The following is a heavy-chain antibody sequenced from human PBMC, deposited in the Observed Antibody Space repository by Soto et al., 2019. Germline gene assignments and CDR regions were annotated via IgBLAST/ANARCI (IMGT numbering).Heavy chain of an antibody. CDR2: IIPVVGTT. CDR3: ARGLLYATTYFDY. CDR1: GDTFTTNS. D-gene: IGHD2-8*01. J-gene: IGHJ4*02. V-gene: IGHV1-69*06. Sequence: QVQLVQSGAEVKKPGSSVKVSCTASGDTFTTNSLKWVRQAPGQGLEWMGGIIPVVGTTKNAQKYHDRVTITGDKSTNTASRELSSLRSDDTAVYYCARGLLYATTYFDYWGQGAPVTVPS.